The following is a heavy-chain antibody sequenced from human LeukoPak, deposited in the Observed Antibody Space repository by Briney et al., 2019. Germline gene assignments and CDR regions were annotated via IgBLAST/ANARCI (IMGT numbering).Heavy chain of an antibody. Sequence: SETLSLTCTVSGGSISNFYWSWIRQSPGKGLEWIGYIYYSGNTNYNPSLKSRVTISVDTSKNQFSLKLSSVTAADTAVYYCGRAPSGSDLWFDPWGQGTLVTVSS. CDR3: GRAPSGSDLWFDP. V-gene: IGHV4-59*01. CDR1: GGSISNFY. D-gene: IGHD5-12*01. CDR2: IYYSGNT. J-gene: IGHJ5*02.